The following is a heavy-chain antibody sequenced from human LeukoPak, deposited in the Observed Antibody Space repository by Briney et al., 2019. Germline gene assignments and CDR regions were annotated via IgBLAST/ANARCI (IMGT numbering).Heavy chain of an antibody. CDR2: IYYSGST. CDR1: GGSLSSYY. CDR3: ARVGPDDAFDI. Sequence: SETLSLTCPVAGGSLSSYYWSWIRQPPGKGLEWIGYIYYSGSTNYDPSLKSRVTISVYTSKNQFSLKLSSVTAADTAVYYCARVGPDDAFDIWGQGTMVTVSS. J-gene: IGHJ3*02. D-gene: IGHD3-16*01. V-gene: IGHV4-59*01.